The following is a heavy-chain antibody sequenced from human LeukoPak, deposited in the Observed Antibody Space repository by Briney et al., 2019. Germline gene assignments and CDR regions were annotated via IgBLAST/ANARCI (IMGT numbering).Heavy chain of an antibody. J-gene: IGHJ4*02. Sequence: GGPLRPSCAASGIGLGAHGLHWARRAPGKGLERVAVIWYDGSNKYYAESVKGRFTISRDNTKNTLYLQMNSLRAEDTAVYYCARDYRADYWGQGTLVTVSS. CDR3: ARDYRADY. CDR1: GIGLGAHG. CDR2: IWYDGSNK. D-gene: IGHD4-11*01. V-gene: IGHV3-33*01.